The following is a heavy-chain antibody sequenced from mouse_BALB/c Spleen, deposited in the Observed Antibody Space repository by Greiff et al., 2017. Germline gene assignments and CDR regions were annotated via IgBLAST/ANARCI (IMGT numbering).Heavy chain of an antibody. Sequence: DVKLVESGAELVKPGASVKLSCTASGFNIKDTYMHWVKQRPEQGLEWIGRIDPANGNTKYDPKFQGKATITADTSSNTAYLQLSSLTSEDTAVYYCAYYGYDRFAYWGQGTLVTVSA. CDR1: GFNIKDTY. D-gene: IGHD2-2*01. CDR3: AYYGYDRFAY. CDR2: IDPANGNT. V-gene: IGHV14-3*02. J-gene: IGHJ3*01.